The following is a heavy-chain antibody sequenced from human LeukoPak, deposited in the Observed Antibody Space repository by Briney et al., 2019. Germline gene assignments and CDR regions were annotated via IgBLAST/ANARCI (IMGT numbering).Heavy chain of an antibody. J-gene: IGHJ6*03. CDR2: INPNSGGT. Sequence: ASVKVSCKASGYTFTGYYMHWVRQAPGQGLEWMGWINPNSGGTNYAQKFQGRVTMTRDTSISTAYMELSRLRSDDTAVYYCAREVSQKAAANMWDYYYYYYMDVWGKGTTVTVSS. CDR3: AREVSQKAAANMWDYYYYYYMDV. CDR1: GYTFTGYY. D-gene: IGHD6-13*01. V-gene: IGHV1-2*02.